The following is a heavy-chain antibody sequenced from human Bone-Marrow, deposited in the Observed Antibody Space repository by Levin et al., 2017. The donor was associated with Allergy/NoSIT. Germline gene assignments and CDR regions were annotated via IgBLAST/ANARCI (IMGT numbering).Heavy chain of an antibody. Sequence: GESLKISCKASGYSFTGFYLHWIRQAPRQGLEWMGWISPNSGGTNYAQKFQGRVTMSRDTSISTAYMELSRLRSDDTAVDYCSRRPHEYDSSVYYGSHAVDSWGQGTMVTVSS. V-gene: IGHV1-2*02. CDR1: GYSFTGFY. CDR2: ISPNSGGT. D-gene: IGHD3-22*01. J-gene: IGHJ3*02. CDR3: SRRPHEYDSSVYYGSHAVDS.